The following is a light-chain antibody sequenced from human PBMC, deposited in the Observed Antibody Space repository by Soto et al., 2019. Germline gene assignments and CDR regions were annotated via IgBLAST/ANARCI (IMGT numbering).Light chain of an antibody. Sequence: EIVLTQSPATLSVSPGERATLSCRASQSVSSNLAWYQQKPGQAPRLLIYGASTRATGIPARFSGSGSGTEFSLTISSLQSEDFAVYYCQQYNNWPPITFGPGTKVDIK. CDR3: QQYNNWPPIT. CDR2: GAS. CDR1: QSVSSN. V-gene: IGKV3-15*01. J-gene: IGKJ3*01.